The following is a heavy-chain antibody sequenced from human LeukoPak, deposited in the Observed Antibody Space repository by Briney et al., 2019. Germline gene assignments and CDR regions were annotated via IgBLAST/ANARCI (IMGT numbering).Heavy chain of an antibody. CDR1: GFTFGTSW. D-gene: IGHD5-18*01. CDR2: MDGDGGHI. J-gene: IGHJ4*02. CDR3: ARDRGYSAFDF. Sequence: GGSLRLSCGVSGFTFGTSWMNWVCQAPGKGLEWVASMDGDGGHIYHAGSVKGRFTISRDNAKNSLYLQLNSLRAEDTAVYYCARDRGYSAFDFWGQGTLVTVSS. V-gene: IGHV3-7*01.